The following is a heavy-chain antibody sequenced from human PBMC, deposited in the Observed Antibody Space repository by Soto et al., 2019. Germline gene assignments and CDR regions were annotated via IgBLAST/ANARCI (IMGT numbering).Heavy chain of an antibody. D-gene: IGHD3-22*01. J-gene: IGHJ5*02. Sequence: PSETLSVTCDVYGGSCRGYYWSWSLQPPGKGLECIGEINHSGSTNYTPSLKSRVTISVDTSKNQFSLKLSSVTAADTAVYYCARGLLTYYYDSSGYYFGDWFDPWGHGTLVTVSS. V-gene: IGHV4-34*01. CDR1: GGSCRGYY. CDR2: INHSGST. CDR3: ARGLLTYYYDSSGYYFGDWFDP.